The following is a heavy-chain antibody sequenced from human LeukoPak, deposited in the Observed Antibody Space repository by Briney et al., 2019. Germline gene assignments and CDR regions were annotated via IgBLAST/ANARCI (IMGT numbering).Heavy chain of an antibody. CDR2: IGTAGDP. Sequence: GGSLRLSCAAAGFTFSSYDMHWVRQATGKGLEWVSAIGTAGDPYYPGSVKGRFTISRENAKNSLYLQMISLRAGDTAVYYCARGLRYCSGGSCYNSDAFDIWGQGTMVTVSS. D-gene: IGHD2-15*01. CDR3: ARGLRYCSGGSCYNSDAFDI. J-gene: IGHJ3*02. V-gene: IGHV3-13*05. CDR1: GFTFSSYD.